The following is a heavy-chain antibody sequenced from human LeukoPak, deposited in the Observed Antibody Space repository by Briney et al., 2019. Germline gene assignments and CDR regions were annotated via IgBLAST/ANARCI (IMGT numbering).Heavy chain of an antibody. CDR1: GFTVSSNY. V-gene: IGHV3-66*01. CDR2: IYSGGST. CDR3: ARGFSRVTTVVTYYFDY. J-gene: IGHJ4*02. Sequence: GGSLRLSCAASGFTVSSNYMSWVRQAPGKGLEWVSVIYSGGSTYYADSVKGRFTISRDNSKNTLYLQMNSLRAEDTAVYYCARGFSRVTTVVTYYFDYWGQGTLVTVSS. D-gene: IGHD4-17*01.